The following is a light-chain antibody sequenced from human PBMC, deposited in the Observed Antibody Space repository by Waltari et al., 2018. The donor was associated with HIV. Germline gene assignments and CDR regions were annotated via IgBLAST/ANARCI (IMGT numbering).Light chain of an antibody. CDR2: GAS. CDR3: QQFTSLPIT. J-gene: IGKJ3*01. CDR1: QDIGNH. V-gene: IGKV1-33*01. Sequence: DILMPQSPPSLSAPVGAQVTITCRASQDIGNHLSWYRQKSGRAPELLIYGASFLESGVPSKFSGRGSGTTFIFTINSLQPEDSATYYCQQFTSLPITFGPGTTVDIK.